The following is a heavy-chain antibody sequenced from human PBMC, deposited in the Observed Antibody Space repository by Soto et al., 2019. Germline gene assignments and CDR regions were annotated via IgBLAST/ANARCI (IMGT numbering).Heavy chain of an antibody. Sequence: QITLKESGPTLVKPTQTLTLTCTFSGFSLPTVRVGVTWIRQAPGKALERLAVIYWEVTKTYSPSLRSRPTITKDTSKNQVALTMADMDPVDAATYYCAHAYGGRSLYWGQGTLVTVSS. D-gene: IGHD1-26*01. CDR1: GFSLPTVRVG. CDR3: AHAYGGRSLY. J-gene: IGHJ4*02. CDR2: IYWEVTK. V-gene: IGHV2-5*02.